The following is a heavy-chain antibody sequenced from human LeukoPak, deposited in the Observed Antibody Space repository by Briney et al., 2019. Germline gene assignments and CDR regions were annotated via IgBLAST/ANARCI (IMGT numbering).Heavy chain of an antibody. CDR1: GGSISSSSYY. J-gene: IGHJ5*02. V-gene: IGHV4-39*01. D-gene: IGHD3-22*01. Sequence: SETLSLTCTVSGGSISSSSYYWGWIRQPPGKGLEWIGSIYYSGSTYYNPSLKSRVTISVDTSKNQFSLKLSSVTAADTAVYYCARPGGFYYDSSGITGWFDPWGQGTLVTVSS. CDR2: IYYSGST. CDR3: ARPGGFYYDSSGITGWFDP.